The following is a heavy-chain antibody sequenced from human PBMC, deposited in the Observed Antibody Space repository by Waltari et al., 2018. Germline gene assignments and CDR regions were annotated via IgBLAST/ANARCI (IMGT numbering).Heavy chain of an antibody. V-gene: IGHV3-23*01. CDR2: ISYRGVVT. CDR1: GFTFMNYA. D-gene: IGHD3-22*01. Sequence: EGHLLESGGGLVQPGGSLRLSCLASGFTFMNYAMTWVRQAPGNGRGWVSGISYRGVVTKYADSVKGRFTVSRDNSKNTLYLQLNSLRAEDTAVYYCARHLYSIDYLELDNWGQGTLVTVSS. CDR3: ARHLYSIDYLELDN. J-gene: IGHJ4*02.